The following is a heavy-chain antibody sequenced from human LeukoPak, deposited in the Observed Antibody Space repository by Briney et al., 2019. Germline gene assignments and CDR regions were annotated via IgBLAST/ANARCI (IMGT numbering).Heavy chain of an antibody. D-gene: IGHD6-13*01. V-gene: IGHV3-30*18. CDR1: GFTFSSYG. CDR2: ISYDGSNK. J-gene: IGHJ4*02. CDR3: AKDPQAAAAPGWFDY. Sequence: GGSLRLSCAASGFTFSSYGMHWVRQAPGKGLEWVAVISYDGSNKYYADSVKGRFTISRDNSKNMLYLQMNSLRADDTAVYYCAKDPQAAAAPGWFDYWGQGTLVTVSS.